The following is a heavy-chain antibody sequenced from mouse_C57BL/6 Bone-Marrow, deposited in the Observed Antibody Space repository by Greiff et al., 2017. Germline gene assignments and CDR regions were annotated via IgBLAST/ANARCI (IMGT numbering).Heavy chain of an antibody. V-gene: IGHV1-81*01. D-gene: IGHD4-1*01. J-gene: IGHJ3*01. CDR3: ASPDWWFAY. CDR2: IYPRSGNT. CDR1: GYTFTSYG. Sequence: QVQLQQSGAELARPGASVKLSCKASGYTFTSYGISWVKQRTGQGLEWIGEIYPRSGNTYYNEKFKGKATLTADKSSSTAYMELRSLTSEDSAVYFCASPDWWFAYWGQGTLVTVSA.